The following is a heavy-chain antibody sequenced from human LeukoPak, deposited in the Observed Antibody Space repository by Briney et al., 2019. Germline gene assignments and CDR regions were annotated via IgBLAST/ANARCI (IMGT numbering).Heavy chain of an antibody. Sequence: GASVKVSCKASGYTSTGYYMHWVRQAPGQGLEWMGWINPNSGGTNYAQKFQGRVTMTRDTSISTAYMELSRLRSDDTAVYYCARAAREYQLLSAFDYWGQGTLVTVSS. CDR1: GYTSTGYY. CDR3: ARAAREYQLLSAFDY. J-gene: IGHJ4*02. CDR2: INPNSGGT. D-gene: IGHD2-2*01. V-gene: IGHV1-2*02.